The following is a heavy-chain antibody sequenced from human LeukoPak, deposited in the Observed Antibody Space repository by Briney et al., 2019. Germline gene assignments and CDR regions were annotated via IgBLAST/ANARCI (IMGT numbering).Heavy chain of an antibody. Sequence: SETLSLTCTVSGGSLSTYYWSWIRQPPGKGLEWIGYIYYSGSTNYNPSLKSRVTISIDASKNQFSLKLSSVTAADTAVYYCARDLIRGVIDYWGQGTLVTVSS. CDR1: GGSLSTYY. CDR2: IYYSGST. J-gene: IGHJ4*02. V-gene: IGHV4-59*01. CDR3: ARDLIRGVIDY. D-gene: IGHD3-10*01.